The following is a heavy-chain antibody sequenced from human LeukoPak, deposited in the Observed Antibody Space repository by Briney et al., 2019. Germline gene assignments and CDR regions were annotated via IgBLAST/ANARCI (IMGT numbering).Heavy chain of an antibody. D-gene: IGHD3-10*01. Sequence: GASVKVSCKVSGYTLTELSIHWVRQAPGKGLEWMGSFAPEDGETIYSQKFQGGVTMTEDTSTDTVYMELSSLSSDDTAVYHCATDPNYYGSGSLDYWGQGTLVNVSS. CDR1: GYTLTELS. J-gene: IGHJ4*02. CDR3: ATDPNYYGSGSLDY. V-gene: IGHV1-24*01. CDR2: FAPEDGET.